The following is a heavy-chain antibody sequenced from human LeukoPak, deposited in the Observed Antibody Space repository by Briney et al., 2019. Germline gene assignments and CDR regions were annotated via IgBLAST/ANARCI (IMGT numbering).Heavy chain of an antibody. CDR3: ARSGVRGSSGPGFY. V-gene: IGHV3-48*01. Sequence: GGSLRLSCEASGFTFSSYSMKWVRQAPGKGLEWVSYISSSSSVIYYSDSVKGRFTISRDNAKNSLYLQMNSLRVEDKAVYYPARSGVRGSSGPGFYWGHGTLVSVSS. CDR1: GFTFSSYS. J-gene: IGHJ4*01. D-gene: IGHD1-26*01. CDR2: ISSSSSVI.